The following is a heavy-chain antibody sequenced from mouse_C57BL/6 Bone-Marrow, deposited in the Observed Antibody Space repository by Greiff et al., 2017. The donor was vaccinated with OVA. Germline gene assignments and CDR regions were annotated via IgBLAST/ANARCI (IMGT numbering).Heavy chain of an antibody. V-gene: IGHV14-4*01. J-gene: IGHJ2*01. CDR1: GFNIKDDY. D-gene: IGHD2-3*01. CDR3: TKEGWLLRFDY. Sequence: EVQGVESGAELVRPGASVKLSCTASGFNIKDDYMHWVKQRPEQGLEWIGWIDPENGDTEYASKFQGKATITAETSSNTAYLQLSSLTSEDTAVYYCTKEGWLLRFDYWGQGTTLTVSS. CDR2: IDPENGDT.